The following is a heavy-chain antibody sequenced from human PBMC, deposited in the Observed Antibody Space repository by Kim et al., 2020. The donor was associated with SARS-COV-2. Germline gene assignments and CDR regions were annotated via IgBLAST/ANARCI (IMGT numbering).Heavy chain of an antibody. D-gene: IGHD5-12*01. Sequence: ADSVKGRFTISRDNSKNTLYLRMNSLRAEDTAVYYCAKESGYDLGGFDYWGQGSLVTVSS. CDR3: AKESGYDLGGFDY. V-gene: IGHV3-30*02. J-gene: IGHJ4*02.